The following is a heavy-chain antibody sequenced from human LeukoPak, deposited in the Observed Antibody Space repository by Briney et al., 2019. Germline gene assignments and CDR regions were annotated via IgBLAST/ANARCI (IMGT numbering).Heavy chain of an antibody. Sequence: PGGSLRLSCAASGFTFSSYTMNWVRQAPGKGLEWVANIKQDGSEKYYVDSVKGRFTISRDNSKNTLYLQMNSLRAEDTAVYYCAKDQDTMIVSDAFDIWGQGTMVTVSS. J-gene: IGHJ3*02. V-gene: IGHV3-7*01. CDR1: GFTFSSYT. CDR2: IKQDGSEK. D-gene: IGHD3-22*01. CDR3: AKDQDTMIVSDAFDI.